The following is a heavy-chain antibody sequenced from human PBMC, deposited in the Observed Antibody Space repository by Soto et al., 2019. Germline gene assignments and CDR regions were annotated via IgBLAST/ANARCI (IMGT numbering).Heavy chain of an antibody. V-gene: IGHV4-39*01. D-gene: IGHD3-3*01. CDR3: ASSMNYTPFDP. J-gene: IGHJ5*02. Sequence: KSRVTISVDTSKNQFSLKLSSVTAADTAVYYCASSMNYTPFDPWGQGTLVTVSS.